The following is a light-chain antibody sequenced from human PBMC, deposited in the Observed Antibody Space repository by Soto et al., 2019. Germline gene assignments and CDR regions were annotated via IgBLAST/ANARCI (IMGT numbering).Light chain of an antibody. CDR1: QSVSSN. Sequence: EIVMTQSPATLSVSPGERATLSCRASQSVSSNLAWYQQKPGQANRLLIYGASTRATGIPARFSGSGSGTDFTPTISSLQPEEFATYYCKRSYSTPITVGKGKRLEIK. V-gene: IGKV3-15*01. J-gene: IGKJ5*01. CDR3: KRSYSTPIT. CDR2: GAS.